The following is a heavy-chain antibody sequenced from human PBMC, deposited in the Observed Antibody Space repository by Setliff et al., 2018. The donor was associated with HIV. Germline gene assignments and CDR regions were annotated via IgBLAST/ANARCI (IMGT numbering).Heavy chain of an antibody. CDR2: VYYLGNT. J-gene: IGHJ4*01. D-gene: IGHD1-26*01. CDR1: HYSISDSYY. Sequence: ASETLSLTCLVSHYSISDSYYWGWVRQPPGKGLEWIGTVYYLGNTYHSPSLRSRLSLSIDRSHQSFSFQLTSVSAADTAMYYCARGQWEGLHAYFFDVWGHGMLVTVSS. CDR3: ARGQWEGLHAYFFDV. V-gene: IGHV4-38-2*01.